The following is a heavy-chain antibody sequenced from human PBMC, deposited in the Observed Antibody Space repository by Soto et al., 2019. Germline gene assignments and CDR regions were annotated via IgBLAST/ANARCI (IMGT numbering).Heavy chain of an antibody. CDR1: GYTFTNDY. Sequence: QLQLVQSGAEVKKPGSSVKVSCKASGYTFTNDYMHWVRQAPGQGLEWMGIINPSTGTTSYAQKFQGRVTMTRDTSASTVHMELSSLRSDDTAVYYCARASWDRVRGFKEFDYWGQGTLVTVSS. D-gene: IGHD3-10*01. J-gene: IGHJ4*02. CDR2: INPSTGTT. V-gene: IGHV1-46*01. CDR3: ARASWDRVRGFKEFDY.